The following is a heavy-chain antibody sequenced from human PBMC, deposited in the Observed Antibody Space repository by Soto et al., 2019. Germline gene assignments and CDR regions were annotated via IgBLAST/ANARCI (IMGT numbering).Heavy chain of an antibody. J-gene: IGHJ5*02. CDR1: SGSISSSNW. CDR3: ASLYCSSTSCYWFDP. V-gene: IGHV4-4*02. Sequence: SETLSLTCAVSSGSISSSNWWSWVRQPPGKGLEWIGEIYHSGSTNYNPSLKSRVTISVDKSKNQFSLKLSSVTAADTAVYYCASLYCSSTSCYWFDPWGQGTLVTVPQ. D-gene: IGHD2-2*01. CDR2: IYHSGST.